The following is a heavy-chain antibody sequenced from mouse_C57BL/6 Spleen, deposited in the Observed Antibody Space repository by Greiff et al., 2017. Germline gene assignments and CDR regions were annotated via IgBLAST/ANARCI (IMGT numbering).Heavy chain of an antibody. CDR2: INPNNGGT. D-gene: IGHD2-3*01. Sequence: EVQLQQSGPELVKPGASVKISCKASGYTFTDYYMNWVKQSHGKSLEWIGDINPNNGGTSYNQKFKGKATLTVDKSSSTAYMELRSLTSEDSAVYYCARPSDGYYRRFDVWGTGTTVTVSS. J-gene: IGHJ1*03. CDR1: GYTFTDYY. V-gene: IGHV1-26*01. CDR3: ARPSDGYYRRFDV.